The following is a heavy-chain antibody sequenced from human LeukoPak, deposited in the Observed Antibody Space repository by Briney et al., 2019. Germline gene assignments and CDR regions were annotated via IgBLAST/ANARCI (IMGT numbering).Heavy chain of an antibody. Sequence: SETLSLTCAVSGGSISSSNWWSWVRQPPGKGLEWIGEIYHSGSTNYNPSLKSRVTTSVDTSKNQFSLKLSSVTAADTAVYYCARDGGSITIFGVVRDLYYFDYWGQGTLVTVSS. V-gene: IGHV4-4*02. J-gene: IGHJ4*02. D-gene: IGHD3-3*01. CDR1: GGSISSSNW. CDR2: IYHSGST. CDR3: ARDGGSITIFGVVRDLYYFDY.